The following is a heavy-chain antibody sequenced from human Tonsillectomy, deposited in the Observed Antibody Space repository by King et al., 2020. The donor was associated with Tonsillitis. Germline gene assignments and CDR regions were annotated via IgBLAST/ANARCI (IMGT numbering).Heavy chain of an antibody. CDR2: IYPGDSDT. Sequence: QLVQSGAEVKKPGESLRISCKGSGYSFTNYWIGWVRQMPGKGLEWMGIIYPGDSDTRYSPSFQGQVTISADKSINTAYLQWNSLKASDTAMYYCARRGSNPLTLYGSGSYFDPWGQGTLVTVSA. J-gene: IGHJ5*02. CDR1: GYSFTNYW. CDR3: ARRGSNPLTLYGSGSYFDP. D-gene: IGHD3-10*01. V-gene: IGHV5-51*01.